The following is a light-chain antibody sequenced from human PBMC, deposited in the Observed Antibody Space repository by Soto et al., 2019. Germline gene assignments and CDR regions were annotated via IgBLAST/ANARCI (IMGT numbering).Light chain of an antibody. J-gene: IGLJ1*01. CDR2: AYN. V-gene: IGLV1-40*01. CDR1: SSNIGAGYD. CDR3: QSYDSNLSGYV. Sequence: QSVLTQSPSVSGAPGQRVTIFCTGSSSNIGAGYDVHWYRHLPGTAPKLLIYAYNNRPSGVPDRFSGSKSGTSDSLAITGLQAEDEADYYCQSYDSNLSGYVFGTGTKVTVL.